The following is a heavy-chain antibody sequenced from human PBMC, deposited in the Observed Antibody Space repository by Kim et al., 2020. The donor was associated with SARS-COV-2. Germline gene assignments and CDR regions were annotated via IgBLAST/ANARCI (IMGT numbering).Heavy chain of an antibody. Sequence: ASVKVSCKASGYTFTSYAMNWVRQAPGQGLEWMGWINTNTGNPTYAQGFTGRFVFSLDTSVSTAYLQISSLKAEDTAVYYCARDRAEEPYDYIWGSYRPPLDYWGQGTLVTVSS. CDR2: INTNTGNP. V-gene: IGHV7-4-1*02. D-gene: IGHD3-16*01. CDR1: GYTFTSYA. J-gene: IGHJ4*02. CDR3: ARDRAEEPYDYIWGSYRPPLDY.